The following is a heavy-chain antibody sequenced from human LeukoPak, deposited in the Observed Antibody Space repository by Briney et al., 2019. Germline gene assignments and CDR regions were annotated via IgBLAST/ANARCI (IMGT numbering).Heavy chain of an antibody. CDR1: GGSINNYY. J-gene: IGHJ4*02. D-gene: IGHD5-18*01. CDR2: IYYSGST. Sequence: SETLSLTCTVSGGSINNYYWSWVRQPPGQGLEWLGYIYYSGSTNYNPSLKSRVTISVDKSKNQFSLKLSSVTAADTAVYYCASRGYSYGYVDYWGQGTLVTVSS. V-gene: IGHV4-59*12. CDR3: ASRGYSYGYVDY.